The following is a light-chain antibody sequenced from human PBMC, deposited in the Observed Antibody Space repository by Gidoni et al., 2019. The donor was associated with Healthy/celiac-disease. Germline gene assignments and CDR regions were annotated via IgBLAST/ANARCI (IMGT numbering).Light chain of an antibody. CDR3: QQYNSPLT. J-gene: IGKJ4*01. CDR2: KAS. V-gene: IGKV1-5*03. CDR1: QSISSW. Sequence: DIQMTQSPSTLSASVGDRVTITCRARQSISSWLAWYQQKPGKAPKLLIYKASSLESGVPSRFSGSGSGTEFTLTISSLQPDDFATYYCQQYNSPLTFGGXTKVEIK.